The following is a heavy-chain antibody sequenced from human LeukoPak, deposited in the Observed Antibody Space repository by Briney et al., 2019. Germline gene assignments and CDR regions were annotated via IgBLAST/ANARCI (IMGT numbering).Heavy chain of an antibody. J-gene: IGHJ6*03. V-gene: IGHV1-46*01. CDR2: INPSGGST. CDR1: GYTFTSYY. CDR3: ATQSRGSYQIRLIDYYYMDV. D-gene: IGHD1-26*01. Sequence: ASVKVSCKASGYTFTSYYMHWVRQAPGQGLEWMGIINPSGGSTSYAQKFQGRVTMTEDTSTDTAYMELSSLRSEDTAVYYCATQSRGSYQIRLIDYYYMDVWGKGTTVTVSS.